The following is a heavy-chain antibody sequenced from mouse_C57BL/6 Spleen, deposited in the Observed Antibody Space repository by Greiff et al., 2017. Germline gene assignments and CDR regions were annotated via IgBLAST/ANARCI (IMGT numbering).Heavy chain of an antibody. CDR1: GFTFSSYA. Sequence: EVKVEESGGGLVKPGGSLKLSCVASGFTFSSYAMSWVRQTPEKRLEWVATISDGGSYTYYPDNVKGRFTISRDNAKNNRYLQMSHLKSEDTAMYYCARDSYGNSRFAYWGQGTLVTVSA. V-gene: IGHV5-4*01. CDR2: ISDGGSYT. CDR3: ARDSYGNSRFAY. D-gene: IGHD2-1*01. J-gene: IGHJ3*01.